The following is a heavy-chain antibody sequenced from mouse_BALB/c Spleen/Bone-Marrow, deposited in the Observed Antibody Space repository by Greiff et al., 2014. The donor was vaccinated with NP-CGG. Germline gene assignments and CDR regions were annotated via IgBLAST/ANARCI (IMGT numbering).Heavy chain of an antibody. D-gene: IGHD2-2*01. CDR2: ISSGGINT. CDR1: GFAFSGYD. Sequence: EVKLVESGGGLVKPGGSLKLSCAVSGFAFSGYDMSWVRQTPEKRLEWVAYISSGGINTYYPDSVKGRFTISRDNAKNTLYLQMNSRKSEATAMYSCERQRGYAYAMDSWGQGTSVPVSS. J-gene: IGHJ4*01. V-gene: IGHV5-12-1*01. CDR3: ERQRGYAYAMDS.